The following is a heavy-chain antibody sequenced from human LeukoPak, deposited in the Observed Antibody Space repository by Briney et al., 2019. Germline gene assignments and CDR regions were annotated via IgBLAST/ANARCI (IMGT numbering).Heavy chain of an antibody. V-gene: IGHV4-59*01. Sequence: ASETLSLTCTVSGGSISSYYWSWIGQPPGKGLEWIGYIYYSGSTNYNPSLKSRVTISVDTSKNQFSLKLSSVTAADTAVYYCATNSGWRLDYWGQGVLVTVSS. D-gene: IGHD5-12*01. CDR3: ATNSGWRLDY. CDR1: GGSISSYY. J-gene: IGHJ4*02. CDR2: IYYSGST.